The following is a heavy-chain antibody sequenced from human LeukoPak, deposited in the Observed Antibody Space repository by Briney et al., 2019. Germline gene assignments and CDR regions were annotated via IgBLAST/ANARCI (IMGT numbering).Heavy chain of an antibody. Sequence: GGSLRLSSAASGFTSSNAWMSWVRRAPRKRREWVGRIKSKTDGRTTDYAAPVKGRFTISRDDSKNTLYLQMNSLKTEDTAVYYCTTDDSAADYWGEGTLVSVSS. CDR3: TTDDSAADY. D-gene: IGHD2-2*01. V-gene: IGHV3-15*01. J-gene: IGHJ4*02. CDR1: GFTSSNAW. CDR2: IKSKTDGRTT.